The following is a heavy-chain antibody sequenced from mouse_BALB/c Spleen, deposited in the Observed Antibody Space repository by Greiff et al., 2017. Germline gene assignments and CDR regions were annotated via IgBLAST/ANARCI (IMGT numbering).Heavy chain of an antibody. V-gene: IGHV5-6-4*01. Sequence: DVHLVESGGGLVKPGGSLKLSCAASGFTFSSYTMSWVRQTPEKRLEWVATISSGGSYTYYPDSVKGRFTISRDNAKNTLYLQMSSLKSEDTAMYYCTRGGYGSSAWFAYWGQGTLVTVSA. CDR1: GFTFSSYT. D-gene: IGHD1-1*01. CDR2: ISSGGSYT. J-gene: IGHJ3*01. CDR3: TRGGYGSSAWFAY.